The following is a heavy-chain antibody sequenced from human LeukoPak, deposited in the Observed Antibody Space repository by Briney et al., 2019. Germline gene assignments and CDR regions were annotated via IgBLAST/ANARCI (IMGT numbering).Heavy chain of an antibody. J-gene: IGHJ4*02. CDR3: ARGPRIPGTTVNALELDY. V-gene: IGHV4-34*01. Sequence: KPSENLSLNCAVYGSTFSGYYWSWIRQPPGKGLEWFGEINNSERNNYNPSLKSRVAISVDTSKNQFSLKLSSVTAADTAVYYCARGPRIPGTTVNALELDYWGQGTLVTVSS. CDR1: GSTFSGYY. CDR2: INNSERN. D-gene: IGHD4-17*01.